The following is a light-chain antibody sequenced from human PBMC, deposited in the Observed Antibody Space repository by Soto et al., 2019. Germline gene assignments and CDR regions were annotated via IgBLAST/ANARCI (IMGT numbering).Light chain of an antibody. J-gene: IGKJ1*01. V-gene: IGKV3-20*01. CDR1: QSISSNF. CDR3: QQFGSSPVT. Sequence: EIVLTQSPGTLSLSPGERATLSCRASQSISSNFLAWFQQKPGQAPRLLIYGASSRATGIPDRFSGSGSGTDFTLTISRLEPEDFAVYFCQQFGSSPVTFGQGTKLEI. CDR2: GAS.